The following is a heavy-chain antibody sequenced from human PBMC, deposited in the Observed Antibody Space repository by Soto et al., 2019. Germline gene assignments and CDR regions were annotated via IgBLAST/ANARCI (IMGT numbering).Heavy chain of an antibody. V-gene: IGHV4-59*08. CDR1: GGSFTDYY. CDR3: ARMGAEPDF. J-gene: IGHJ4*02. D-gene: IGHD3-16*01. Sequence: QVRLQESGPGLVKPSETLSLTCTVSGGSFTDYYWTWIRQPPGQGLQWVGYIYYTGSTSYNPSLKSRVTISLATSKNQFSLNLGSVTAADTAIYFCARMGAEPDFWGQRTLVTVSS. CDR2: IYYTGST.